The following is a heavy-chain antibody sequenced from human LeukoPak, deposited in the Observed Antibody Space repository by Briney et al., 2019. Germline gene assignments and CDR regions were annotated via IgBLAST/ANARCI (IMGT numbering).Heavy chain of an antibody. CDR1: GYSFTSYW. D-gene: IGHD3-10*01. CDR3: ARHRAIGVRGVPWVGPNWFDP. Sequence: GESLKISCKGSGYSFTSYWIGWVRQMPGKGLEWMGIIYPGDSDTRYSPSFQDQVTISADKSISTAYLQWSSLKASDTAMYYCARHRAIGVRGVPWVGPNWFDPWGQGTRSPSPQ. CDR2: IYPGDSDT. V-gene: IGHV5-51*01. J-gene: IGHJ5*02.